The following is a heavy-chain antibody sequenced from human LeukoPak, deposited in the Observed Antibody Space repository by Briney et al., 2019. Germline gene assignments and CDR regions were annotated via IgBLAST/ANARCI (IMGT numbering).Heavy chain of an antibody. D-gene: IGHD3-3*01. CDR1: GGTFSSYA. CDR3: ARLNYDFWSGYYTDFDY. V-gene: IGHV1-69*01. J-gene: IGHJ4*02. Sequence: SMKVSCKASGGTFSSYAISWVRQAPGQGLEWMGGIIPIFGTANYAQKFQGRVTITADESTSTAYMELSSLRSEDTAVYYCARLNYDFWSGYYTDFDYWGQGTLVTVSS. CDR2: IIPIFGTA.